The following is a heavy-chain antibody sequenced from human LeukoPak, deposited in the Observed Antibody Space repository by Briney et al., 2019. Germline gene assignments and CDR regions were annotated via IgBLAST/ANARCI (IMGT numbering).Heavy chain of an antibody. J-gene: IGHJ4*02. CDR3: ARSNTYYYDSSGYYADY. V-gene: IGHV1-69*05. CDR2: IIPIFGTA. D-gene: IGHD3-22*01. Sequence: SVKVSCKASGGTFSSYAISWVRQAPGRGLEWMGGIIPIFGTANYAQKFQGRVTITTDESTSTAYMELSSLRSEDTAVYYCARSNTYYYDSSGYYADYWGQGTLVTVSS. CDR1: GGTFSSYA.